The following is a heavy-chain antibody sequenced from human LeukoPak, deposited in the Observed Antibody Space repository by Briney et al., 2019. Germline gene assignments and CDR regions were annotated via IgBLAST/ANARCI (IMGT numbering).Heavy chain of an antibody. CDR2: IYSGGST. CDR1: GFTVSSNY. CDR3: ARSGYCSGGSCYLDAFDI. Sequence: GGSLRLSSAASGFTVSSNYMSWVRQAPGKGLEWVSVIYSGGSTYYADSVKGRFTISRDNSKNTLYLQMNSLRAEDTAVYYCARSGYCSGGSCYLDAFDIWGQGTMVTVSS. J-gene: IGHJ3*02. V-gene: IGHV3-53*01. D-gene: IGHD2-15*01.